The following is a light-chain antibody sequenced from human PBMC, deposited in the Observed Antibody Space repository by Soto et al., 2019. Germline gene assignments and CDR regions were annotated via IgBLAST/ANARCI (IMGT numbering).Light chain of an antibody. CDR1: SSDVGGYNY. CDR2: DVS. CDR3: CSYAGSYTWV. Sequence: QSALTQPRSVSGSPGQSVTISCTGTSSDVGGYNYVSWYQQHPGKAPKLMIYDVSKRPSGVPDRFSGSKSGNTASLTISGHQAEDEAYYYCCSYAGSYTWVFGGGTKLTVL. J-gene: IGLJ3*02. V-gene: IGLV2-11*01.